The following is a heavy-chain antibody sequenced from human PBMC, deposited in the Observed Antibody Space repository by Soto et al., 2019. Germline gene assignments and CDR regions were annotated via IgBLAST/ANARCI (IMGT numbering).Heavy chain of an antibody. D-gene: IGHD2-8*02. CDR1: GHTFITFG. Sequence: QVQLEQSGVEMRKPGASVKVSCKASGHTFITFGVSWVRQAPGQGLEWMGWINNRNGNTNYAQKFQGRVSMTRDTYTITVYMELRSLTSDDAAVYFCARDTNQSDHKYWDSWGQGTLVIVSS. CDR2: INNRNGNT. J-gene: IGHJ4*02. V-gene: IGHV1-18*01. CDR3: ARDTNQSDHKYWDS.